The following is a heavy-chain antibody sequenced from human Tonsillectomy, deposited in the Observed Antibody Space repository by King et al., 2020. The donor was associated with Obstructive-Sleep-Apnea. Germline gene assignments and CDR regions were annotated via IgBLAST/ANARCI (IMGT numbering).Heavy chain of an antibody. CDR2: ISYDGRNK. J-gene: IGHJ4*02. D-gene: IGHD1-26*01. CDR1: GFTFSSYA. V-gene: IGHV3-30*03. CDR3: ARDRVVGATHPY. Sequence: QLVQSGGGVVQPGRSLRLSCAASGFTFSSYAMHWVRQAPGKGLEWVAMISYDGRNKYYADSVKGRFTISRDNSKNTLYLQMNSLRAEDTAVYYCARDRVVGATHPYWGQGTLVTVSS.